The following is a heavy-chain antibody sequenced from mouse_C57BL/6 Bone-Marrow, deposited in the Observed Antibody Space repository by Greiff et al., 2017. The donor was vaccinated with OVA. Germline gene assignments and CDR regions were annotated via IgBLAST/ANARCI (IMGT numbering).Heavy chain of an antibody. D-gene: IGHD1-1*01. CDR3: ARGYYGSSYDYFDY. V-gene: IGHV1-85*01. Sequence: QVQLQHSGPELVKPGASVKLSCKASGYTFTSYDINWVKQRPGQGLEWIGWIYPRDGSTKYTEKFKGKATLTVDTSSSTAYMELHSLTSEDSAVYFCARGYYGSSYDYFDYWGQGTTLTVSS. CDR2: IYPRDGST. CDR1: GYTFTSYD. J-gene: IGHJ2*01.